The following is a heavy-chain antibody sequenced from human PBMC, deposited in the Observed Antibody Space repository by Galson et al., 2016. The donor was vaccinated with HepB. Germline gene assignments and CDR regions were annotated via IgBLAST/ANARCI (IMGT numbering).Heavy chain of an antibody. CDR3: TRDSNPFYYNFWSGYLLADY. D-gene: IGHD3-3*01. V-gene: IGHV3-49*04. CDR2: IRSKTYGGTT. J-gene: IGHJ4*02. CDR1: GFIFSSYI. Sequence: SLRLSCAASGFIFSSYIMNWVRQSPGKGLEWVGFIRSKTYGGTTEYAASVKGRFTIPRDDSKTIAYLRMNSLSTEDTAVYYCTRDSNPFYYNFWSGYLLADYWGQGTLVTVAS.